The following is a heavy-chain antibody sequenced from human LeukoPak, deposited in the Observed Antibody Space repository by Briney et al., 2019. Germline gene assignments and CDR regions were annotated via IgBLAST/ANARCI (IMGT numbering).Heavy chain of an antibody. Sequence: GGSLRLSCAASGFTFSSYWMSWVRQAPGKGLEWVANIKQDGNEKYYVDSVKGRFTISRENAKNSLYLQMNSLRAGDTAVYYCARDRGGGHMDVWGKGTTVTISS. J-gene: IGHJ6*03. CDR1: GFTFSSYW. CDR2: IKQDGNEK. V-gene: IGHV3-7*01. D-gene: IGHD2-15*01. CDR3: ARDRGGGHMDV.